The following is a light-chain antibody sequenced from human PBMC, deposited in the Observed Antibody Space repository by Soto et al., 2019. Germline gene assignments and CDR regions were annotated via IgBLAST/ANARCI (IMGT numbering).Light chain of an antibody. V-gene: IGKV3-15*01. J-gene: IGKJ1*01. CDR3: QHYNSYSEA. Sequence: EIVMTQSPATLSVSPVERATLSCRASQSVSSDLAWYHQKPGQAPRLLIYSASTRATGIPARFSGSGSGTDFTLTISSLQPDDFATYYCQHYNSYSEAVGQGTKVDIK. CDR2: SAS. CDR1: QSVSSD.